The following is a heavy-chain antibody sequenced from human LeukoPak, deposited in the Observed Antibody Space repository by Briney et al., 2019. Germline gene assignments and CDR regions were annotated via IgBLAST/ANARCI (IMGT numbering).Heavy chain of an antibody. Sequence: PGGSLRLSCAASGFTFSSYAMSWVRQAPGKGLEWVSAISGSGGSTYYADSVKGRFTISRDNSKNTLYLQMNSLRAEDTAVYYCAKVLINYGSASPTYYYYYMDVSGKGTTVTVCS. V-gene: IGHV3-23*01. CDR1: GFTFSSYA. D-gene: IGHD3-10*01. CDR3: AKVLINYGSASPTYYYYYMDV. CDR2: ISGSGGST. J-gene: IGHJ6*03.